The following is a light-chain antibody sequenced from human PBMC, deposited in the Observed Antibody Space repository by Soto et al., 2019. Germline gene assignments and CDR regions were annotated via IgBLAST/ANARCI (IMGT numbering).Light chain of an antibody. J-gene: IGKJ4*02. V-gene: IGKV3-15*01. CDR2: AAS. CDR3: QQYDNWPLL. Sequence: EIVMTQSPATLSVSPGERATLSCRASQSGSSNLAWYQQKPGQAPRLLIYAASTRTTGIPARFSGSGSGTEFTLTISSLQSEDFAVYYCQQYDNWPLLFGGGTKVEIK. CDR1: QSGSSN.